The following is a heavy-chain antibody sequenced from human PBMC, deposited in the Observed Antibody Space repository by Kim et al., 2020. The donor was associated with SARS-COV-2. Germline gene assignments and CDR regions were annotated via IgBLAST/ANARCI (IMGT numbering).Heavy chain of an antibody. CDR1: GFTFSNAW. J-gene: IGHJ5*02. D-gene: IGHD3-16*02. CDR3: TTGSVITEGASWFDP. CDR2: IKSKTDGGTT. V-gene: IGHV3-15*01. Sequence: GGSLRLSCAASGFTFSNAWMSWVRQAPGKGLEWVGRIKSKTDGGTTDYAAPVKGRFTISRDDSKNTLYVQMNSLKTEDTAVYYCTTGSVITEGASWFDPWGQGTLVTVSS.